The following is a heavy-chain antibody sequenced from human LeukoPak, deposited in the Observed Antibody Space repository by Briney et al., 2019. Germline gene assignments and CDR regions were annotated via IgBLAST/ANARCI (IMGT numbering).Heavy chain of an antibody. J-gene: IGHJ6*02. V-gene: IGHV1-8*01. CDR3: ARLASSSWPLYYYYGMDV. Sequence: GASVKVSCKASGYTFISYDINWVRQATGKGLEWMGWMNPNNGNTRYAQKFQGRVTMTRSTSISTAYMELSSLRSEDTAVYYCARLASSSWPLYYYYGMDVWGQGTTVTVSS. CDR2: MNPNNGNT. D-gene: IGHD6-13*01. CDR1: GYTFISYD.